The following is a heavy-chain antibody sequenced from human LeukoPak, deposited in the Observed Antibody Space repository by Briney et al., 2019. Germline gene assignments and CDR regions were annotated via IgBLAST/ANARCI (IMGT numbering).Heavy chain of an antibody. V-gene: IGHV3-23*01. D-gene: IGHD3-9*01. CDR3: AKWGDYDVLTAYYDPDY. CDR2: ITGSGGST. CDR1: GFTFSNYA. Sequence: GASLRLSCAASGFTFSNYAKSWVRQAPGKGLEWVSAITGSGGSTYYADSVKGRFTISRDNSKNTLYLQMNSLRAEDTAVYYCAKWGDYDVLTAYYDPDYWGQGTLVTVSS. J-gene: IGHJ4*02.